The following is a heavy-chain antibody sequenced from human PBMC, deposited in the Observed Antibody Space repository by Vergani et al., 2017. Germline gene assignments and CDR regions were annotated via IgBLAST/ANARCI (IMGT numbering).Heavy chain of an antibody. Sequence: DVHLAESGGGFFQPGGSLRLSCSASGFSFNSYWMHWVRQVPGKGLLWVSRIKSDGSITAYADSVKGRFTISRDNTKNSLSLQMSGLRVEDTAVYYCVRLPRSPWNFDLWGRGTLITVSS. V-gene: IGHV3-74*03. CDR3: VRLPRSPWNFDL. J-gene: IGHJ2*01. CDR1: GFSFNSYW. CDR2: IKSDGSIT.